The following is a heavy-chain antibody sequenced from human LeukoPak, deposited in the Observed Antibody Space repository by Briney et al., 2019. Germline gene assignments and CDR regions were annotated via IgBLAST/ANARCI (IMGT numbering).Heavy chain of an antibody. J-gene: IGHJ4*02. D-gene: IGHD6-25*01. V-gene: IGHV3-30-3*01. CDR3: ARAAGYFDY. CDR2: ISYDGSNK. CDR1: GFTFSSYA. Sequence: GGSLRLSCAASGFTFSSYAMHWVRQAPGEGLEWVAVISYDGSNKYYADSVKGRFTISRDNSKNTLYLQMNSLRAEDTAVYYCARAAGYFDYWGQGTLVTVSS.